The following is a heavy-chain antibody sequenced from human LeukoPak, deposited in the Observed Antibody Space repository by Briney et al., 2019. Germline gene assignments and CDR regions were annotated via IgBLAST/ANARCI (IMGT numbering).Heavy chain of an antibody. J-gene: IGHJ4*02. CDR3: ARDGAVGATGWVFDY. CDR2: ISGSGGST. D-gene: IGHD1-26*01. Sequence: GGSLRLSCAASGFTFSSYAMSWVRQAPGKGLEWVSAISGSGGSTYYADSVKGRFTISRDNSKNTLYLQMNSLRAEDTAVYYCARDGAVGATGWVFDYWGQGTLVTVSS. V-gene: IGHV3-23*01. CDR1: GFTFSSYA.